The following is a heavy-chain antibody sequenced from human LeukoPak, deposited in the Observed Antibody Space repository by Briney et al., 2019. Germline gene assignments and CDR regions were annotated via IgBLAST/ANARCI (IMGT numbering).Heavy chain of an antibody. CDR1: GGSISSSSYY. CDR3: ARREWELLEGFDY. J-gene: IGHJ4*02. Sequence: SETLSLTCTVSGGSISSSSYYWGWIRQPPGKGLEWIGSIYYSGSTYYNPSLKSRVTISVDTSKNQFSPKLSSVTAADTAVYYCARREWELLEGFDYWGQGTLVTVSS. D-gene: IGHD1-26*01. V-gene: IGHV4-39*01. CDR2: IYYSGST.